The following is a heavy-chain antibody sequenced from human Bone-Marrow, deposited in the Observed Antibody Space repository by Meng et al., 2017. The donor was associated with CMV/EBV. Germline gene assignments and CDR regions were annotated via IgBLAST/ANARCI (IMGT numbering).Heavy chain of an antibody. CDR3: ARIQDTVFGADPPYYDMDV. CDR2: FIPILNTP. Sequence: SVKVSCKASGGTFSSYAISWVRQAPGQGLEWMGGFIPILNTPKYAQKFQGRVTTTTDESTTTAYMEVRSLTSEDTAVYFCARIQDTVFGADPPYYDMDVWGQGTTVTVSS. V-gene: IGHV1-69*05. CDR1: GGTFSSYA. D-gene: IGHD3-3*01. J-gene: IGHJ6*02.